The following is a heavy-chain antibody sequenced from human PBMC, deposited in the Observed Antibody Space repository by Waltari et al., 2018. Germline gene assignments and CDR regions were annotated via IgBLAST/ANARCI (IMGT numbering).Heavy chain of an antibody. CDR2: IYYSGST. J-gene: IGHJ4*02. V-gene: IGHV4-39*01. CDR1: GSSISTSSYY. D-gene: IGHD6-19*01. CDR3: ASSYSSGWYSTFDY. Sequence: QLQLQESGPGLVKPSETLSLTCTAPGSSISTSSYYWGWIRQPPGKGLEWIGSIYYSGSTYYNPSLKSRVTISVDTSKNQFSLKLSSVTAADTAVYYCASSYSSGWYSTFDYWGQGTLVTVSS.